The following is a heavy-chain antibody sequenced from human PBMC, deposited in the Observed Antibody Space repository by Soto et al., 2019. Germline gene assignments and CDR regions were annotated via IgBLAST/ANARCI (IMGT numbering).Heavy chain of an antibody. CDR3: AHSRNLITDDAKVGDFDY. D-gene: IGHD3-10*01. Sequence: QITLKESGPTLVKPTQTLTLTCSFSGFSLTTDGVGVGWVRQPPGEALEWLALIYWDDDERYSPSLKTRLTITKDPSKNQVVLIMTNMDPVDTATDYCAHSRNLITDDAKVGDFDYWGQGTLVTVSS. V-gene: IGHV2-5*02. CDR2: IYWDDDE. CDR1: GFSLTTDGVG. J-gene: IGHJ4*02.